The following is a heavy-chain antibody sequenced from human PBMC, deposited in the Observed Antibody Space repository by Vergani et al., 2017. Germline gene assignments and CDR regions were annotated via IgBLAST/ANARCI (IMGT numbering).Heavy chain of an antibody. CDR3: ARDAMVRGIPRYYYGMDV. J-gene: IGHJ6*02. Sequence: EVQLVESGGGLVQRGGSLRLSCAASGFTFSSYSMNWVRQAPGKGLEWVSYISSSSSTIYYADSVKGRFTISRDNAKNSLYLQMNSLRAEDTAVYYCARDAMVRGIPRYYYGMDVWGQGTTVTVSS. CDR2: ISSSSSTI. CDR1: GFTFSSYS. V-gene: IGHV3-48*01. D-gene: IGHD3-10*01.